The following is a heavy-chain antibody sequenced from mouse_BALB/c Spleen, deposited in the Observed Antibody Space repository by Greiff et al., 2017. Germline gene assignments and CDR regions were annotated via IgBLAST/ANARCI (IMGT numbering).Heavy chain of an antibody. D-gene: IGHD2-10*02. CDR2: ISSGGST. CDR1: GFTFSSYA. V-gene: IGHV5-6-5*01. Sequence: EVQLVESGGGLVKPGGSLKLSCAASGFTFSSYAMSWVRQTPEKRLEWVASISSGGSTYYPDSVKGRFTISRDNARNILYPQMSSLRSEDTAMYYCARAGYGNDYAMDYWGQGTAVTVSS. CDR3: ARAGYGNDYAMDY. J-gene: IGHJ4*01.